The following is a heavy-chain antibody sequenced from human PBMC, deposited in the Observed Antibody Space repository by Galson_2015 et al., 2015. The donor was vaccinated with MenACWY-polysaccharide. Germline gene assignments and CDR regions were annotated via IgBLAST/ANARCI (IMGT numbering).Heavy chain of an antibody. J-gene: IGHJ5*02. CDR3: ARGVVVVPAAQSNWFDP. D-gene: IGHD2-2*01. CDR2: ISYDGSNK. V-gene: IGHV3-30-3*01. CDR1: GFTFSSYA. Sequence: SLRLSCAASGFTFSSYAIHWVRQAPGKGLEWVAVISYDGSNKYYADSVKGRFTISRDNSKNTLYLQMNSLRAEDTAVYYCARGVVVVPAAQSNWFDPWGQGTLVTASS.